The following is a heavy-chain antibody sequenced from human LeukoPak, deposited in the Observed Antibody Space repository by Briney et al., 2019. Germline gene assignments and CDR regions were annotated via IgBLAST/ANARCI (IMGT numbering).Heavy chain of an antibody. CDR2: IYSDDDK. D-gene: IGHD2/OR15-2a*01. V-gene: IGHV2-5*02. J-gene: IGHJ5*02. CDR1: GFSPTNSAVG. CDR3: AHRGKYLTWFDP. Sequence: SGPTLVKPTQTLTLTCTFSGFSPTNSAVGVGWIRKLPGQALEWLALIYSDDDKRYNPSLKTRLSITKDTSRNQVVLTMTNVDLVDTATYFCAHRGKYLTWFDPWGQGTLVIVSS.